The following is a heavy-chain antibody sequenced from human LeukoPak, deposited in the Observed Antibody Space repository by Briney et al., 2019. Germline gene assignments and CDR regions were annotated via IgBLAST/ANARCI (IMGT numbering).Heavy chain of an antibody. Sequence: GGSLRLSCAASGFTFSSYAMHWVRRAPGKGLEWVSVISYDGSNKYYADSVKGRFIISRDNYKNTLYLQMNSLRAEDTAVYYCARDYYGSGSSYSLRYWGQGTLVTVSS. J-gene: IGHJ4*02. D-gene: IGHD3-10*01. CDR3: ARDYYGSGSSYSLRY. CDR1: GFTFSSYA. V-gene: IGHV3-30*04. CDR2: ISYDGSNK.